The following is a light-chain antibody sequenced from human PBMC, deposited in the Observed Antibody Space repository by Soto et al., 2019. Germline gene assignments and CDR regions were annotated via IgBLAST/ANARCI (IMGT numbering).Light chain of an antibody. CDR2: DAS. J-gene: IGKJ4*01. Sequence: MELTQSPGTMSLSPGERATVSCRARQSVSSSYLACYQQQPGQSPRLLIYDASYRATGIPARSSGSRSGTDFTLTISSPEPEDFAVYYCQQCYNWPPLTFGEGTKVDIK. CDR1: QSVSSSY. V-gene: IGKV3D-20*02. CDR3: QQCYNWPPLT.